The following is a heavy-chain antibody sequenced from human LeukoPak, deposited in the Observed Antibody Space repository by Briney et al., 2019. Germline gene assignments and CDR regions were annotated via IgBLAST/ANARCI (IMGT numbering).Heavy chain of an antibody. CDR2: ISSSSSYI. CDR3: ARDVVTTGAYYFDY. V-gene: IGHV3-21*01. CDR1: GFTFSSYS. D-gene: IGHD2-21*02. J-gene: IGHJ4*02. Sequence: GGSLRLSCAASGFTFSSYSMNWVRQAPGKGLEWVSSISSSSSYIYYADSVKGRFTISRDNAKNSLYPQMNSLRAEDTAVYYCARDVVTTGAYYFDYWGQGTLVTVSS.